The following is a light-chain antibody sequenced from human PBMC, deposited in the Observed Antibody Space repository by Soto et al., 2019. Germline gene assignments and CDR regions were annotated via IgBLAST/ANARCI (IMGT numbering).Light chain of an antibody. CDR2: SNN. Sequence: QSVLTQPTSSSGTPRETVTLPWSVKHSNIGTKTVNWYQQFPGTAPKLLIYSNNQRPSGVPDRFSGSKSGTSASLAISGLQSEDEADYYCAAWDDSLNGLFGTGTKVTVL. V-gene: IGLV1-44*01. CDR3: AAWDDSLNGL. J-gene: IGLJ1*01. CDR1: SNIGTKT.